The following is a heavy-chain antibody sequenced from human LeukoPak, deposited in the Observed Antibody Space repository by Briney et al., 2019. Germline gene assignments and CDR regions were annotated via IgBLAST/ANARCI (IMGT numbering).Heavy chain of an antibody. CDR2: VNPNTGNT. J-gene: IGHJ3*02. D-gene: IGHD7-27*01. V-gene: IGHV1-8*01. Sequence: GASVKVSCKASGYTFTSYEINWVRQATGQGLEWMGWVNPNTGNTGYAQKFQGRVTMTRNTSISTAYMELSSLRSEDTAVYYCARAWVISRLGDAFDIWGQGTMVTVSS. CDR1: GYTFTSYE. CDR3: ARAWVISRLGDAFDI.